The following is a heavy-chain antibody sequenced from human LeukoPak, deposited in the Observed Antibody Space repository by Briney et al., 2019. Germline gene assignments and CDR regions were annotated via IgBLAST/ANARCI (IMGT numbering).Heavy chain of an antibody. CDR1: GGSISSSSYY. V-gene: IGHV4-39*07. CDR2: IYYSGST. J-gene: IGHJ4*02. D-gene: IGHD6-6*01. Sequence: SETLSLTCTVSGGSISSSSYYWGWIRQPPGKGLEWIGSIYYSGSTYYNPSLKSRVTISVDTSKNQFSLKLSSVTAADTAVYYCARAREIAARKLIFDYWGQGTLVTVSS. CDR3: ARAREIAARKLIFDY.